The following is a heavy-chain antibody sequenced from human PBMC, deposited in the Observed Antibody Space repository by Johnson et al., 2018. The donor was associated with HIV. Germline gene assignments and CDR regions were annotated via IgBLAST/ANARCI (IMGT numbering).Heavy chain of an antibody. D-gene: IGHD1-26*01. CDR2: INWNGGST. J-gene: IGHJ3*02. V-gene: IGHV3-20*04. CDR3: ARGSGSYYSNAFDI. CDR1: GFTFDDYG. Sequence: VQLVESRGGVVRPGGSLRLSCAASGFTFDDYGMSWVRQAPGKGLEWVSGINWNGGSTGYADSVKGRFTISRDNAKNSLYLQINSLRAEDTALYCCARGSGSYYSNAFDIWGQGTMVTVSS.